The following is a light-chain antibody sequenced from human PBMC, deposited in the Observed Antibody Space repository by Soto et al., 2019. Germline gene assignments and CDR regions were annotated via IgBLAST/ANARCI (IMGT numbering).Light chain of an antibody. J-gene: IGLJ2*01. CDR2: DNN. Sequence: QSALTQPASVSGSPGQSVTISCTGPRSDIGDSNFISWYQHSPGKAPRLLIYDNNKRPSGIPDRFSGSKSGTSGTLDITGLQTGDEADYYCATWDGSLPGEVFGGGTQLTVL. V-gene: IGLV1-51*01. CDR3: ATWDGSLPGEV. CDR1: RSDIGDSNF.